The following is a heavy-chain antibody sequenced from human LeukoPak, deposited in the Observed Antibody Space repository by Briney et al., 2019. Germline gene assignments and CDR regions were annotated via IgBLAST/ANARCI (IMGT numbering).Heavy chain of an antibody. CDR3: ASGTGAYCGGDCYSCDY. J-gene: IGHJ4*02. Sequence: SVTVSCKASGGTFSSYAISWVRQAPGQGLEWMGGIIPIFGTANYAQKFQGRVTITTDESTSTAYMELSSLRSEDTAVYYCASGTGAYCGGDCYSCDYWGQGTLVTVSS. CDR1: GGTFSSYA. CDR2: IIPIFGTA. D-gene: IGHD2-21*02. V-gene: IGHV1-69*05.